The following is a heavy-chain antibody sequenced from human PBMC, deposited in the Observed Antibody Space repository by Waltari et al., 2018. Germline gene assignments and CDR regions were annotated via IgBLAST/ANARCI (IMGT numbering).Heavy chain of an antibody. CDR2: IYSSATT. D-gene: IGHD6-6*01. CDR1: GFTVTSTY. Sequence: EGQLVESGGGLVKPGGSLRLPCAASGFTVTSTYMNWVRQAPGKGLEWVSTIYSSATTFYADSVKGRFTISRDNSKNLLFLQMDDLRVNDTAVYYCARGGQIVRPRPLDLWGPGTLVTVSS. J-gene: IGHJ3*01. V-gene: IGHV3-66*01. CDR3: ARGGQIVRPRPLDL.